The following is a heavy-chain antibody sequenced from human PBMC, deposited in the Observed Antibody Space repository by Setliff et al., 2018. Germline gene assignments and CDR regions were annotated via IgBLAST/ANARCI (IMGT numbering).Heavy chain of an antibody. J-gene: IGHJ6*02. D-gene: IGHD3-16*01. CDR2: INGDGTIT. V-gene: IGHV3-74*01. CDR3: ARDGGMGMIKGYYYGLGV. Sequence: GGSLRLSCGAFGFTFSKYWMYWVRQVPGKGLVWVSRINGDGTITNYANSVKGRFTISRDNAKNSLYLQMNSLRAEDTAVYYCARDGGMGMIKGYYYGLGVWGQGTSVTVSS. CDR1: GFTFSKYW.